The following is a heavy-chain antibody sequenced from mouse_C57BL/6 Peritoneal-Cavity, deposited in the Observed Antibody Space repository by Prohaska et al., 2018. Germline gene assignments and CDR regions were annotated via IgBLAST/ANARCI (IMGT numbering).Heavy chain of an antibody. J-gene: IGHJ2*01. CDR1: GYTFTGYW. V-gene: IGHV1-9*01. CDR3: ARGTTVPDFDY. CDR2: ILPGSGST. Sequence: KLSCKATGYTFTGYWIEWVKQRPGHGLEWIGKILPGSGSTNYNEKFKGKATFTADTSSNTAYMQLSSLTTEDSAIEYCARGTTVPDFDYWGQGTTLTVSS. D-gene: IGHD1-1*01.